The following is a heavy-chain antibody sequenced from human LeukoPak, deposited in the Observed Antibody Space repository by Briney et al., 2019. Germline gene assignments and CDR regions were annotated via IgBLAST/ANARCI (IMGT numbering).Heavy chain of an antibody. Sequence: ASVKVSCKASGYTFTSYGISWVRQAPGQGLEWMGWISAYNGNTNYAQKLHGRVTMTTDTSTSTDYMELRSLRSDDTAVYYCARSIAAAGPNRAFDIWGQGTMVTVSS. CDR2: ISAYNGNT. CDR3: ARSIAAAGPNRAFDI. CDR1: GYTFTSYG. V-gene: IGHV1-18*04. D-gene: IGHD6-13*01. J-gene: IGHJ3*02.